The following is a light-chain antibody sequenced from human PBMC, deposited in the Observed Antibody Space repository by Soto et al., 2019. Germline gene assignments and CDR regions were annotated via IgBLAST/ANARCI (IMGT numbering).Light chain of an antibody. Sequence: DIVMTQSPDSLAVSLGERATIRCESSQSILSTFNNKNQIAWYQQKPGQPPKLLMYWASTREFGVPDRFSGSGSGTDFTLTVSSVQAEDVATYFCQHYYTTPVTFGQGTRLEIK. V-gene: IGKV4-1*01. CDR3: QHYYTTPVT. CDR2: WAS. CDR1: QSILSTFNNKNQ. J-gene: IGKJ5*01.